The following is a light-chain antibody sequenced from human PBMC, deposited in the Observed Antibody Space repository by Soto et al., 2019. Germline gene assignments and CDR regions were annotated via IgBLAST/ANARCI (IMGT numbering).Light chain of an antibody. CDR1: QSISSG. CDR2: DAS. CDR3: QQYNSYSPNGYT. J-gene: IGKJ2*01. Sequence: DIQMTQSPSTLSASVGDRVTITCRASQSISSGLAWYQQKPGKAPKLLIYDASSLESGVPSRFSGSGSGTEFTLTIRSLQTDDFATYSSQQYNSYSPNGYTFGQGTKLEIK. V-gene: IGKV1-5*01.